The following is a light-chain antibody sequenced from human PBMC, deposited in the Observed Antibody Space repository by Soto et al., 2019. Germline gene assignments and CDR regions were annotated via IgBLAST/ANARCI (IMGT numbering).Light chain of an antibody. CDR1: QSVLYSSNNKNY. CDR3: QQYYSPPHT. CDR2: WAS. J-gene: IGKJ2*01. Sequence: DIVMTQSPDSLAVSLGERATINCKSSQSVLYSSNNKNYLAWYQQKPGQPPKLLIYWASTRESGVPDRFSGSGSGTDFTLTISSPQAKDGAVFSCQQYYSPPHTFGQGTKREIK. V-gene: IGKV4-1*01.